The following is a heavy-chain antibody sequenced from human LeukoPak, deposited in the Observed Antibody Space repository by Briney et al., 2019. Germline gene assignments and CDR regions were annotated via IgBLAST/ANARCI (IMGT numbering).Heavy chain of an antibody. CDR3: AKGTNRIFDY. D-gene: IGHD2-8*01. J-gene: IGHJ4*02. Sequence: GGSLRLSCAASGFTFSNAWMSWVRQAPGKGLEWVSAISGSGGSTYYADSVKGRFTISRDNSKNTLYLQMNSLRAEDTAVYYCAKGTNRIFDYWGQGTLVTVSS. CDR1: GFTFSNAW. CDR2: ISGSGGST. V-gene: IGHV3-23*01.